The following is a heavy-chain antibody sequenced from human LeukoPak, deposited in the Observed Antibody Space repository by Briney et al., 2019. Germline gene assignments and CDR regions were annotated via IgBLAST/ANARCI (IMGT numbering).Heavy chain of an antibody. CDR1: GYTFTSYH. Sequence: ASVKVSCKASGYTFTSYHMHWVRQAPGQGLEWMGIINPSGGSTSYAQKFQGRVTMTRDMSTSTVYMELSSLRSEDTAVYYCARDHCSGGSCYSSDAFDIWGQGTMVTVSS. CDR2: INPSGGST. D-gene: IGHD2-15*01. CDR3: ARDHCSGGSCYSSDAFDI. J-gene: IGHJ3*02. V-gene: IGHV1-46*01.